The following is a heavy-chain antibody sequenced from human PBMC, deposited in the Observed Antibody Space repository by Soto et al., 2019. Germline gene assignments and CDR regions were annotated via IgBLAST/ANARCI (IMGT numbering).Heavy chain of an antibody. V-gene: IGHV3-21*01. J-gene: IGHJ5*02. D-gene: IGHD6-13*01. CDR1: GFTFRSFT. CDR3: TRDASRDSSARGWFDP. CDR2: ISSNSAYI. Sequence: LRLSCAASGFTFRSFTMNWVRQAPGKGLEWVSTISSNSAYIYYADALRGRFTISRDNAKNSLHLQMNSLRAEDTAVYHCTRDASRDSSARGWFDPWGPGTLVTVSS.